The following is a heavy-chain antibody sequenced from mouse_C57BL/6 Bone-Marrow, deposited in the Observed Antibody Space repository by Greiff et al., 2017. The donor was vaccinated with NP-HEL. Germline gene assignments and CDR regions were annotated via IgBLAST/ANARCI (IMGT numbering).Heavy chain of an antibody. CDR1: GYTFTSYW. Sequence: VQLQQSGAELVMPGASVKLSCKASGYTFTSYWMHWVKQRPGQGLEWIGEIDPSDSYTNYNQKFKGKSTLTVDKSSSTAYMQLSSLTSEDSAVYYCARRGYRAYDYWYFDVWGTGTTVTVSS. D-gene: IGHD3-3*01. CDR2: IDPSDSYT. J-gene: IGHJ1*03. V-gene: IGHV1-69*01. CDR3: ARRGYRAYDYWYFDV.